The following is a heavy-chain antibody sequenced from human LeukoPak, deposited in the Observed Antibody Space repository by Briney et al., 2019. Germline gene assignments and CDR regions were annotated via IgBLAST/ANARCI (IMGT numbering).Heavy chain of an antibody. Sequence: PGGSLRLSCAASGFTFSDYYMSWIRQAPGKGLERVSYISSSGSTIYYADSVKGRFTISRDNAKNSLYLQMNSLRAEDTAVYYCASAVAGAYYFDYWGQGTLVTVSP. V-gene: IGHV3-11*01. CDR3: ASAVAGAYYFDY. CDR2: ISSSGSTI. D-gene: IGHD6-19*01. J-gene: IGHJ4*02. CDR1: GFTFSDYY.